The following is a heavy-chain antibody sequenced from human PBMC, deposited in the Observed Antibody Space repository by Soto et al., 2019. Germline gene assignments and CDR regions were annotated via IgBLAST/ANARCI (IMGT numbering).Heavy chain of an antibody. CDR3: ARGLYCSGGSCYWYFDY. CDR1: GFTFSSYW. J-gene: IGHJ4*02. V-gene: IGHV3-7*02. Sequence: GGSLRLSCAASGFTFSSYWMSWVRQAPGKGLEWVANIKQDGSEKYYVDSVKGRVTITRDTSASTAYMELSSLRSEDTAVYYCARGLYCSGGSCYWYFDYWGQGTLVTVSS. D-gene: IGHD2-15*01. CDR2: IKQDGSEK.